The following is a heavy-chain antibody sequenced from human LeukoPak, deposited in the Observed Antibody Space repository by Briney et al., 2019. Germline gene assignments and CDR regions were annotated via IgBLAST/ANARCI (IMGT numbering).Heavy chain of an antibody. CDR3: ARAPWYGDYAVDAGYIGDAFDI. CDR1: GFTFKNYA. D-gene: IGHD4-17*01. V-gene: IGHV3-23*01. CDR2: ITGSGLST. Sequence: GGSLRLSCAASGFTFKNYALNWVRQAPGKGLEWVSAITGSGLSTNYADSVKGRFTISRDNSKNTLYLQMNSLRAEDTAVYYCARAPWYGDYAVDAGYIGDAFDIWGQGTMVTVSS. J-gene: IGHJ3*02.